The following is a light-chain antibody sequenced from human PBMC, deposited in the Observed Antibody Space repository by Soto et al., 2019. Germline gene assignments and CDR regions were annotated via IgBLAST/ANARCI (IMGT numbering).Light chain of an antibody. CDR2: RNN. V-gene: IGLV1-47*01. CDR3: AAWDDRLTGCVV. Sequence: QSVLTQPPSTSGTPGQRVTISCSGSSSNIRSNYVHWYQQLPGTAPKLLIHRNNQRPSGVPDRFSGSKSGTSASLAISGLRSEDEADYYCAAWDDRLTGCVVFGGGTKVTVL. CDR1: SSNIRSNY. J-gene: IGLJ2*01.